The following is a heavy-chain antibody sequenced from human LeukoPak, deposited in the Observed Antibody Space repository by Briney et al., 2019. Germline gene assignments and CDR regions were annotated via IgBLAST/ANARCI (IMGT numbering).Heavy chain of an antibody. D-gene: IGHD5-24*01. J-gene: IGHJ4*02. V-gene: IGHV3-11*01. CDR2: ISSSGSTI. Sequence: AGGSLRLSCAASGFTFSDYYMSWIRQAPGKGLEWVSYISSSGSTIYYADSVKGRFTISRDNAKNSLHLQMNSLRAEDTAVYYCARDWVLAMASEENDYWGQGTLVTVSS. CDR1: GFTFSDYY. CDR3: ARDWVLAMASEENDY.